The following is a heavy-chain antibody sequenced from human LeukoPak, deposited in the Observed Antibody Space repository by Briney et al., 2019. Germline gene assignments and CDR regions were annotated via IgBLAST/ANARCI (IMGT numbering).Heavy chain of an antibody. J-gene: IGHJ4*02. CDR3: ARDRGGPFDY. CDR1: GFTFSSSA. V-gene: IGHV3-48*04. CDR2: ISSSSSTI. D-gene: IGHD2-15*01. Sequence: PGGSLRLSCAGSGFTFSSSAMNWVRQAPGKGLEWVSYISSSSSTIYYADSVKGRFTISRDNAKNSLYLQMNSLRAEDTAVYYCARDRGGPFDYWGQGTLVTVSS.